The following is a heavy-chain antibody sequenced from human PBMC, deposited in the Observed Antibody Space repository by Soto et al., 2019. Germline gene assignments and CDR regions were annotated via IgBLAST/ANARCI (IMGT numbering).Heavy chain of an antibody. D-gene: IGHD4-17*01. CDR2: ITSTSYI. Sequence: GGSLRLSXAASGFTFSGYSMNWVRQAPGKGLEWVSSITSTSYINYADSMKGRFTISRDNAKNSLYLQMNSLRAEDTAVYYCARALYGDYGIDYWGQGALVTVSS. J-gene: IGHJ4*02. CDR1: GFTFSGYS. V-gene: IGHV3-21*01. CDR3: ARALYGDYGIDY.